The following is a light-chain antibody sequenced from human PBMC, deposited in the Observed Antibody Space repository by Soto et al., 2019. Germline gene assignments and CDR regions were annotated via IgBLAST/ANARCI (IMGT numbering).Light chain of an antibody. CDR2: VAS. CDR1: QSVSSN. Sequence: EIVMTQSPATLSVSPGERATLSCRASQSVSSNLAWYQQKPGQTPKLLIYVASTRATGIPARFSGSGSGTEFTLPISSLQSEDFAVYHCQQYNVWPLTFGGGTKVEFK. V-gene: IGKV3-15*01. CDR3: QQYNVWPLT. J-gene: IGKJ4*01.